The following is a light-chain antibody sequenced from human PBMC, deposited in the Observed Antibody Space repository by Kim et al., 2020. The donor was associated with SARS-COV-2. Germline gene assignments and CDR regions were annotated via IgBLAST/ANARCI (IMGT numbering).Light chain of an antibody. CDR3: QAWDRRTSTWV. Sequence: SYELTQPPSVSVSPGQTASITCSGYELGDEYVCWYQQKPGQSPVLVIYQDNKWPSGIPGRFSGSNSGNTATLTISGTQALDEAVYYCQAWDRRTSTWVFGGGTQLTVL. CDR2: QDN. J-gene: IGLJ3*02. CDR1: ELGDEY. V-gene: IGLV3-1*01.